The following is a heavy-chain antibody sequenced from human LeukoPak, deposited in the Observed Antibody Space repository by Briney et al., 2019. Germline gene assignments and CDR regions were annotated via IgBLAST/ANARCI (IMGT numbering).Heavy chain of an antibody. V-gene: IGHV3-73*01. Sequence: GGSLRLSCAASGSTFSGSAMHWVRQASGKGLEWVGRIRSKANSYATAYAASVKGRFTISRDDSKNTAHLQMNSLKTEDTAVYYCTRHVTMVEYYYGMDVWGQGTTVTVSS. CDR3: TRHVTMVEYYYGMDV. J-gene: IGHJ6*02. CDR1: GSTFSGSA. D-gene: IGHD4/OR15-4a*01. CDR2: IRSKANSYAT.